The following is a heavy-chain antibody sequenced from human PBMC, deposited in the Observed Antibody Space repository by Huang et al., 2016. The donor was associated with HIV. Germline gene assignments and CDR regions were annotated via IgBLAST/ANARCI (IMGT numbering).Heavy chain of an antibody. CDR1: GYDFTSYG. J-gene: IGHJ3*02. Sequence: QVQLVQSGGEVKKPGASVKVSCKASGYDFTSYGVSWVRQDPGQGLEWGGWGSSNKCDTNYAQRVQGRVTLATDTSTNTAYMEMRSLRSDDTAIYYCARDPWYTNVGKRNAASVIWGQGTMVIVSS. D-gene: IGHD2-2*02. CDR3: ARDPWYTNVGKRNAASVI. V-gene: IGHV1-18*01. CDR2: GSSNKCDT.